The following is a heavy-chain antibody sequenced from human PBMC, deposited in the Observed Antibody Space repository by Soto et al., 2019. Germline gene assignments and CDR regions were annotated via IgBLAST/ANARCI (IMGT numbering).Heavy chain of an antibody. V-gene: IGHV5-51*01. CDR3: ARSRRGAYSSGWYSPSGYYNYGIDV. J-gene: IGHJ6*02. D-gene: IGHD6-19*01. CDR2: IYPSDSDT. CDR1: GSSFTNYG. Sequence: PGESLKISCKGSGSSFTNYGIGWVRQVTGKGLEWMGFIYPSDSDTKYSPSLQGQVTISADTSISTAYLQWTSLKASDTAMYYCARSRRGAYSSGWYSPSGYYNYGIDVWGQGTKVTVSS.